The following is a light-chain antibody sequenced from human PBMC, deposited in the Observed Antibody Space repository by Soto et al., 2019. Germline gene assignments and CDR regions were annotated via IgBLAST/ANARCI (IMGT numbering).Light chain of an antibody. CDR1: SSNIGAGYD. V-gene: IGLV1-40*01. CDR2: GNS. CDR3: QSSDSSLSGYV. J-gene: IGLJ1*01. Sequence: QPVLTQPPSVSGAPGQRVTISCTGSSSNIGAGYDVHWYQQLPGTAPKLLIYGNSNRPSGVPDRFSGSKSGTSVSLAITGLKAEDEADYYCQSSDSSLSGYVFGTGTTLTVL.